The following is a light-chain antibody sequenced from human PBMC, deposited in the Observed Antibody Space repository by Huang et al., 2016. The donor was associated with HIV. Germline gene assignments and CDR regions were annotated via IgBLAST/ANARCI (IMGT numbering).Light chain of an antibody. CDR1: QTINKY. J-gene: IGKJ2*01. V-gene: IGKV1-39*01. Sequence: DIQMTQSPSSLSASVVERVTLTCRAGQTINKYLNWYQQKQGKAPNILIYLTSNFQSGVPSRFSGRKSGTNFTLTINSLQPEDFATYYCQQTYNIPYTFGQGTKVEIK. CDR3: QQTYNIPYT. CDR2: LTS.